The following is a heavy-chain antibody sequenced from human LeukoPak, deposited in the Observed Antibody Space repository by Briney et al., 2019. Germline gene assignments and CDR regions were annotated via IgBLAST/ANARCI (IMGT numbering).Heavy chain of an antibody. V-gene: IGHV1-2*02. CDR1: GYTVTGYY. CDR3: ARVWSDSSGYAADY. D-gene: IGHD3-22*01. Sequence: GASVKVSCKTSGYTVTGYYMHWVRQAPGQGLEWMGWINPNSGGTNYAQKFQGRVTMTRDTSISTAYMELSRLRSDDTAVYYCARVWSDSSGYAADYWGQGTLVTVSS. J-gene: IGHJ4*02. CDR2: INPNSGGT.